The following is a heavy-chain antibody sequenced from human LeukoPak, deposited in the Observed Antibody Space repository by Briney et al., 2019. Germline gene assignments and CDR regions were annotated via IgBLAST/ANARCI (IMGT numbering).Heavy chain of an antibody. CDR2: ISWNSGSI. Sequence: GGSLRLSCAASGFTFDDYAMHWVRQAPGKGLEWVSGISWNSGSIGYADSVKGRFTISRDNAKNSLYLQMNSLRAEDTAVYYCGRDSLRFLEWLSPNYYMDVWGKGTTVTVSS. CDR1: GFTFDDYA. CDR3: GRDSLRFLEWLSPNYYMDV. J-gene: IGHJ6*03. V-gene: IGHV3-9*01. D-gene: IGHD3-3*01.